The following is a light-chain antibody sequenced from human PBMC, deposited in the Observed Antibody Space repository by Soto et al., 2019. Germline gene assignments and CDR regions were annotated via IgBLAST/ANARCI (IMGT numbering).Light chain of an antibody. CDR3: QSSDSSLSVV. J-gene: IGLJ2*01. CDR2: GNS. Sequence: QSVLTQPPSVSGAPGQRVTISCTGSSSNIGAGYDVHWYQQLPGTAPKLLIYGNSNRPSGVPDRFSGSKSGTSASLAITGLQADDEADYYCQSSDSSLSVVFGGGTKLTVL. CDR1: SSNIGAGYD. V-gene: IGLV1-40*01.